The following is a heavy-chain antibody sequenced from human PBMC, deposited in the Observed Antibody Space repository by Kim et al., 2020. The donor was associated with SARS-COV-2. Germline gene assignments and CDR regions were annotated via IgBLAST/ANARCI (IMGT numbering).Heavy chain of an antibody. J-gene: IGHJ5*02. Sequence: SETLSLTCAVYGGSFSGYYWSWIRQPPGKGLEWIGEINHSGSTNYNPSLKSRVTISVDTSKNQFSLKLSSVTAADTAVYYCARGRRYVVVVVAATGNWFDPWGQGTLVTVSS. V-gene: IGHV4-34*01. CDR3: ARGRRYVVVVVAATGNWFDP. D-gene: IGHD2-15*01. CDR1: GGSFSGYY. CDR2: INHSGST.